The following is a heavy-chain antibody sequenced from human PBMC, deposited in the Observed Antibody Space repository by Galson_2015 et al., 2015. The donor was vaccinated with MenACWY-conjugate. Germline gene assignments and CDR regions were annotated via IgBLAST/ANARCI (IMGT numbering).Heavy chain of an antibody. V-gene: IGHV3-30*03. D-gene: IGHD6-6*01. Sequence: SLRLSCAASGFSLGAYWMHWVRQVPGKGLEWVAVMSYDGSNKYYADSVKGRFTISRDNSKNTLYLQMDSLRAEDTAVYYCARGRGRPLAQAFDIWGQGTMVTVSS. J-gene: IGHJ3*02. CDR2: MSYDGSNK. CDR3: ARGRGRPLAQAFDI. CDR1: GFSLGAYW.